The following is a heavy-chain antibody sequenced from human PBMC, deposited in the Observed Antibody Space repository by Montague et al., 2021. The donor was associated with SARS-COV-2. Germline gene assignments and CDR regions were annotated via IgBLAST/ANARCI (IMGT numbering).Heavy chain of an antibody. V-gene: IGHV4-59*01. Sequence: SETLSLTCTVSGGSISSYYWSWIRQPPGKGLEWIGYTYYSGSTNYNPSLKSRVTISVDTSKYQFSLKLSSVTAADTAVYYCARGREYSSSAGFDYWGQGTLVTVSS. CDR2: TYYSGST. D-gene: IGHD6-6*01. J-gene: IGHJ4*02. CDR1: GGSISSYY. CDR3: ARGREYSSSAGFDY.